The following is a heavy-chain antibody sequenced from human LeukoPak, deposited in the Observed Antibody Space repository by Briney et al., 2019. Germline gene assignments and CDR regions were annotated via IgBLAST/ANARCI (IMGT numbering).Heavy chain of an antibody. CDR2: ISWNSGSI. Sequence: GGSLRLSCEASGFSFPYGMSWVRQAPGKGLEWVSGISWNSGSIGYADSVKGRFTISRDNAKNSLYLQMNSLRAEDTALYYCAKTHSGSYGYYFDYWGQGTLVTVSS. V-gene: IGHV3-9*01. J-gene: IGHJ4*02. CDR3: AKTHSGSYGYYFDY. D-gene: IGHD1-26*01. CDR1: GFSFPYG.